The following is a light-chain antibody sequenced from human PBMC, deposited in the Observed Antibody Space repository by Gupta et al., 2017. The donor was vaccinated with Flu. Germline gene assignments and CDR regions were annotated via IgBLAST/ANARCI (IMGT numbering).Light chain of an antibody. CDR2: DDT. CDR1: NIERKS. V-gene: IGLV3-21*02. Sequence: SSVLTQPPSVSAAPGQTATITCGGSNIERKSVHWYQRKPGQAPVLVVYDDTDRPSGIPERFSGSNSGDTATLTIRRIGAGDEADYFCQVWDNDDDIYVFGTGTSVTV. CDR3: QVWDNDDDIYV. J-gene: IGLJ1*01.